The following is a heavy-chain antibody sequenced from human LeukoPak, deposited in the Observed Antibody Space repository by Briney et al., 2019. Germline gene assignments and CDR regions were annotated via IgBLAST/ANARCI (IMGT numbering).Heavy chain of an antibody. D-gene: IGHD6-13*01. Sequence: GASVKVSCKASGYTFSSYYMHWMRQAPGQGLQWMGIMNPSAGTTSYAQKFQGRVTMTRDTSTGTAYMELSSLRSEDTAVYYCTRDLTQSHSNGWSYGMDVWGQGTTVTVSS. CDR1: GYTFSSYY. CDR3: TRDLTQSHSNGWSYGMDV. CDR2: MNPSAGTT. V-gene: IGHV1-46*01. J-gene: IGHJ6*02.